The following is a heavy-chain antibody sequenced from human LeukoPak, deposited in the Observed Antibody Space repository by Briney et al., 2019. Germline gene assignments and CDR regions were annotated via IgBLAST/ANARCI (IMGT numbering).Heavy chain of an antibody. CDR3: AREMLAYCGGDCYSPVYYYYMDV. D-gene: IGHD2-21*02. Sequence: VASVKVSCKASGYTFTSYDINWVRQATGQGLEWMGWMNPNSGNTGYAQKFQGRVTMTRNTSISTAYMELSSLRSEDTAVYYCAREMLAYCGGDCYSPVYYYYMDVWGKGTTVTISS. J-gene: IGHJ6*03. CDR1: GYTFTSYD. CDR2: MNPNSGNT. V-gene: IGHV1-8*01.